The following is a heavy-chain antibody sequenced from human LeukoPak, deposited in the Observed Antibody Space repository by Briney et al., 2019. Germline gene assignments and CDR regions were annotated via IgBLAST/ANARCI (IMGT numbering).Heavy chain of an antibody. CDR1: GGSFSGYY. V-gene: IGHV4-34*01. J-gene: IGHJ4*02. CDR2: INHSGST. Sequence: SETLSLTCAVYGGSFSGYYWSWIRQPPGKGLEWIGEINHSGSTNYNPSLKSRVTISVDTSKNQFSLKLSSVTAADTAVYYCASSYDFWSALAYWGQGTLVTVSS. CDR3: ASSYDFWSALAY. D-gene: IGHD3-3*01.